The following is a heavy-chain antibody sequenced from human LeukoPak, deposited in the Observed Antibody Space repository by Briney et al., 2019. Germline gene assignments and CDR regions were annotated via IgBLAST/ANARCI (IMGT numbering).Heavy chain of an antibody. CDR2: IIDSGVIT. CDR1: GFTFSSYA. CDR3: AKVNGYCSGGSCYSSGSYYYYGMDV. V-gene: IGHV3-23*01. Sequence: GGSLRLSCVASGFTFSSYAMSWVRQAPGKGLEWVSHIIDSGVITYYADSVKGRFTISRESSKNAMYLQMNSLRAEDTSLYYCAKVNGYCSGGSCYSSGSYYYYGMDVWGKGTTVTVSS. D-gene: IGHD2-15*01. J-gene: IGHJ6*04.